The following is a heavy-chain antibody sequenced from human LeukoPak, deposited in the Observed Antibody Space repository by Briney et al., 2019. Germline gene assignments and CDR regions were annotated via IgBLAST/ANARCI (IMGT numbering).Heavy chain of an antibody. J-gene: IGHJ4*02. CDR2: ISYDGSNK. Sequence: GRSLRLSCAASGFTFSSYGMHWVRQAPGKGLEWVAVISYDGSNKYYADSVKGRFTISRDNSKNTLYLQMNSLRAEDTAVYYCAKERGYGYNHIDYWGQGTLVTVSS. CDR3: AKERGYGYNHIDY. V-gene: IGHV3-30*18. D-gene: IGHD5-24*01. CDR1: GFTFSSYG.